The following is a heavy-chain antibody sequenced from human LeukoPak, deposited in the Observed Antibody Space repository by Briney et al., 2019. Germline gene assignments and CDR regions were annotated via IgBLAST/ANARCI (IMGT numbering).Heavy chain of an antibody. CDR3: ARHGRTPTPDWVGVGARNNWFDP. V-gene: IGHV1-18*01. Sequence: ASVKVSCKASGYTFTSYGISWVRQAPGQGLEWMGWISAYNGNTNYAQKLQGRVTMTTDTSTSTAYMELRSLRSDDTAVYYCARHGRTPTPDWVGVGARNNWFDPWGQGTLVTAS. CDR1: GYTFTSYG. D-gene: IGHD1-26*01. CDR2: ISAYNGNT. J-gene: IGHJ5*02.